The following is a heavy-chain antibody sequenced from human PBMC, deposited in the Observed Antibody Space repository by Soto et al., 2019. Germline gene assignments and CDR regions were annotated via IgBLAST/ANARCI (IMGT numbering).Heavy chain of an antibody. CDR1: GGSISSYY. J-gene: IGHJ4*02. V-gene: IGHV4-59*08. CDR3: ARRPRARPLPFDY. Sequence: SETLSLTCTVSGGSISSYYWSWIRQRPGKGLEWIGFIYYSGSTNYNPSLKSRVTISVDTSKNQFSLKLSSVTAADTAVYYCARRPRARPLPFDYWGQGTLVKSPQ. CDR2: IYYSGST. D-gene: IGHD6-6*01.